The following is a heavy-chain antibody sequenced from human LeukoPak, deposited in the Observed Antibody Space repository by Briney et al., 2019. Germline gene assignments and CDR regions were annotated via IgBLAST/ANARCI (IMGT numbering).Heavy chain of an antibody. V-gene: IGHV1-69*13. CDR2: IIPIFGTA. J-gene: IGHJ5*02. CDR1: GGTLSSYA. Sequence: SVKVSCKASGGTLSSYAISWVRQAPGQGLEWMGGIIPIFGTANYAQKFQGRVTITADESTSTAYMELSSLRSEDTAVYYCARGGIVATIVRAWFDPWGQGTLVTVSS. CDR3: ARGGIVATIVRAWFDP. D-gene: IGHD5-12*01.